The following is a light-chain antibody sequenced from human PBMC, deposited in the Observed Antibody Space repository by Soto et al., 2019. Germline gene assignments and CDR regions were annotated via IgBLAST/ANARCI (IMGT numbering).Light chain of an antibody. CDR1: SSDVGDYNY. V-gene: IGLV2-11*01. J-gene: IGLJ3*02. Sequence: QSVLTQPRSVSGSPGQSVTISCTGTSSDVGDYNYVSWYQQYPGKAPKLVIYGVSKRPSGVPDRFSGSKSGNTASLTIAGLQAEDEADYYCSSFAGSYTFGVFGGGTKLTVL. CDR2: GVS. CDR3: SSFAGSYTFGV.